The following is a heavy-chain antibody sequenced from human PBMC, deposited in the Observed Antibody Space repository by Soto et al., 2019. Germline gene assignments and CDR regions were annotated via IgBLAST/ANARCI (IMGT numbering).Heavy chain of an antibody. CDR1: GYTFTNYG. CDR3: ARTRVTASYYYMDV. J-gene: IGHJ6*03. D-gene: IGHD4-17*01. Sequence: QVQLVQSGAEVKQPGASVKVSCKASGYTFTNYGFTWVRQAPGQGLEWLGWISTYNGNTKYAQKVQGRLTMTTDTSTSTANMELTSLRSDDTALYYCARTRVTASYYYMDVWGKGSTVTVSS. CDR2: ISTYNGNT. V-gene: IGHV1-18*01.